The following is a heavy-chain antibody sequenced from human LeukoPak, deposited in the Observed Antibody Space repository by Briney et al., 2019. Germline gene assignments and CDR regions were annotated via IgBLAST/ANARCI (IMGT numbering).Heavy chain of an antibody. CDR3: ATYSSSWYYYFDY. CDR1: GFTFSTYW. V-gene: IGHV3-7*01. J-gene: IGHJ4*02. Sequence: GGSLRLSCTASGFTFSTYWMSWVRQAPGKGLEWVANTREDGSEKYYVDSVKGRFTISRDNAKNSLYLQMNSLRAEDTAVYYCATYSSSWYYYFDYWGQGTLVTVSS. D-gene: IGHD6-13*01. CDR2: TREDGSEK.